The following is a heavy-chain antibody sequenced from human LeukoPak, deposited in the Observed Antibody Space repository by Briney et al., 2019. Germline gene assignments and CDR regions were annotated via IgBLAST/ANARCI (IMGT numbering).Heavy chain of an antibody. Sequence: GGSLRLSCAASGFTFSSYWMSWVRQAPGKGLEWVANIKQDASEKYYVDSVKGRFTISRDNAKNSLYLQMNSLRAEDTAVYYCARVPGLFDWLLYLDYWGQGTLVTVSS. CDR3: ARVPGLFDWLLYLDY. J-gene: IGHJ4*02. D-gene: IGHD3-9*01. V-gene: IGHV3-7*01. CDR1: GFTFSSYW. CDR2: IKQDASEK.